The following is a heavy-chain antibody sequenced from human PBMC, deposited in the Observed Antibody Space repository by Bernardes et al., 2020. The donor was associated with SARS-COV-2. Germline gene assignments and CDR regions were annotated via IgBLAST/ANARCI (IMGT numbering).Heavy chain of an antibody. D-gene: IGHD6-19*01. CDR1: GFSFSEYA. J-gene: IGHJ4*02. CDR2: ITSGGNT. V-gene: IGHV3-23*01. Sequence: GGSLRLSRAASGFSFSEYALRWVRQAPGKGLEWVATITSGGNTYHPDSVKGRFTVSRDNSRHTVSLQMSSLRAEDTAVYYCARVSSARHSDYWGQGTLVTVSS. CDR3: ARVSSARHSDY.